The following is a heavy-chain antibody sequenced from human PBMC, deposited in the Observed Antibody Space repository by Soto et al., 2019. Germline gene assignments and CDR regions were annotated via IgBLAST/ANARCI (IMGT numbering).Heavy chain of an antibody. CDR3: GKDILRWVVATSGDYYYGMDV. CDR1: GFTFSSYG. CDR2: ISYDGSNK. J-gene: IGHJ6*02. V-gene: IGHV3-30*18. D-gene: IGHD5-12*01. Sequence: QVQLVESGGGVVQPGSSLRLSCAASGFTFSSYGMHWVRQAPGKGLEWVAVISYDGSNKYYADSVKGRFTISRDNSRNTLYLQMNGLRAEVTAVYYCGKDILRWVVATSGDYYYGMDVWGQGTTVTVSS.